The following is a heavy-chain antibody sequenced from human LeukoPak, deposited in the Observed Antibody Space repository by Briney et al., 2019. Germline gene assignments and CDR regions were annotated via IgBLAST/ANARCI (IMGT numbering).Heavy chain of an antibody. CDR2: IKTDGSAK. CDR3: TKDLNHDSSV. V-gene: IGHV3-7*01. J-gene: IGHJ4*02. D-gene: IGHD3-22*01. Sequence: PGGSLRLSCAASGFRFSDYWMTWVRQAPGKGLECVANIKTDGSAKYYPDSVKGRFTVSRDNAKNSLYLQMNNMRVEDTAIYYCTKDLNHDSSVWAQGTLVTVSS. CDR1: GFRFSDYW.